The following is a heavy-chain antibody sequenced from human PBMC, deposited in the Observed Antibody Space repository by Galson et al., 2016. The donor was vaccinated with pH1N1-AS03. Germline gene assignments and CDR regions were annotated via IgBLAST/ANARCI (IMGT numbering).Heavy chain of an antibody. J-gene: IGHJ4*02. CDR3: AKDLLSGGWFTAADS. V-gene: IGHV3-9*01. Sequence: SLRLSCAASGFIFEHYAMHWVRQAPGKGLEWVSGISWHSTIIDYEDSVKGRFTISRDNAQNSLYLEMSSLRPEDTAVYFCAKDLLSGGWFTAADSWGQGTLVTVSS. CDR2: ISWHSTII. D-gene: IGHD6-19*01. CDR1: GFIFEHYA.